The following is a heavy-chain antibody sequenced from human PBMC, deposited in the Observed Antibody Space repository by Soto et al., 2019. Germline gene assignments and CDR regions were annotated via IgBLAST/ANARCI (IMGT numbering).Heavy chain of an antibody. CDR1: GASSSEYG. CDR2: IWYDGSNK. CDR3: ARGSHTWHSREFYFSSNLDV. Sequence: SHSRRAAGASSSEYGGHRVRQHPGKALEWMPLIWYDGSNKYYEDSVKGRFTISRDNSKNTLFLQMNSLRVEDTAVYYCARGSHTWHSREFYFSSNLDVCGEAPTLTLSS. J-gene: IGHJ6*03. V-gene: IGHV3-33*01. D-gene: IGHD3-22*01.